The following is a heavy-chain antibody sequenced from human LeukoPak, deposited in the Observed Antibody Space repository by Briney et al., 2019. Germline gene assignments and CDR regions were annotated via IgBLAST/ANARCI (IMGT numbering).Heavy chain of an antibody. V-gene: IGHV7-4-1*02. Sequence: RASVKVSCKASGYTFTSYAMNGVRQAPGQGLEWMGWINTNTGNPTYGQGFTGRFVFSLDTSVSTAYLQISSLKAEDTAVYYCARDLYHCSSTSCYRDWFDPWGQGTLVTVSS. J-gene: IGHJ5*02. D-gene: IGHD2-2*01. CDR1: GYTFTSYA. CDR3: ARDLYHCSSTSCYRDWFDP. CDR2: INTNTGNP.